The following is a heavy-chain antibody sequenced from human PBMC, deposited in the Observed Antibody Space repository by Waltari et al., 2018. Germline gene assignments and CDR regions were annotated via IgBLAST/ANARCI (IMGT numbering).Heavy chain of an antibody. D-gene: IGHD6-6*01. Sequence: QVRLQESGPGLVKPSETLSLTCTVSGGAINDYYWRWIRQSPGKGLEWVGHIHDSGITNYNPSLKRRVSMSIDTSKNQFTLNVTSVTAADSAVYYCAKMAGTWQLAENWFDPWGQGTLVTVSS. V-gene: IGHV4-59*01. J-gene: IGHJ5*02. CDR3: AKMAGTWQLAENWFDP. CDR1: GGAINDYY. CDR2: IHDSGIT.